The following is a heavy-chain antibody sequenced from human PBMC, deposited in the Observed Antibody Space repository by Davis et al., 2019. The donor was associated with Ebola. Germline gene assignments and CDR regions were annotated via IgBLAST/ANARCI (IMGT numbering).Heavy chain of an antibody. J-gene: IGHJ6*03. V-gene: IGHV3-74*01. CDR1: GFTISTYW. Sequence: GESLKISCVASGFTISTYWMHWVRQSPGKGLVWVSRSDPDGTGRFYADSVKGRFTISRDNSKNTVQLQMNSLSAEDTAVYYCAKTYCSGTSCSWEHHYYYYYMDVWGTGTSVTVSS. CDR2: SDPDGTGR. D-gene: IGHD2-2*01. CDR3: AKTYCSGTSCSWEHHYYYYYMDV.